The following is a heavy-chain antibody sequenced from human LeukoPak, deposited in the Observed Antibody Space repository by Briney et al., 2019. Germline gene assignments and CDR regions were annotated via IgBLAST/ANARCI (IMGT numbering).Heavy chain of an antibody. CDR1: DDSITSYY. J-gene: IGHJ4*02. D-gene: IGHD6-19*01. CDR2: IHYSGRT. Sequence: SETLSLTCTVSDDSITSYYWSWIRQPPGKGLEWIAYIHYSGRTNYNPSLKSRVTISIDTSKNQFSLKLTSVTAADTAVYYCAGASRGWDFDYWSQGTLVSVSS. CDR3: AGASRGWDFDY. V-gene: IGHV4-59*01.